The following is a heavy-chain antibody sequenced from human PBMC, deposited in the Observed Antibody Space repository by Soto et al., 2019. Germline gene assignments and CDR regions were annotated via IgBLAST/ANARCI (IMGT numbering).Heavy chain of an antibody. CDR3: ARSLGKTGTSYYYYMDV. CDR2: IYYSGST. V-gene: IGHV4-31*03. D-gene: IGHD1-1*01. Sequence: PLLILSLRCTVSDGYIRSVGYYWILIRKHPGKGLEWIGYIYYSGSTYYNPSLKSRVTISVDTSKNQFSLKLSSVTAADAAVYYCARSLGKTGTSYYYYMDVWVKGTTVTVSS. J-gene: IGHJ6*03. CDR1: DGYIRSVGYY.